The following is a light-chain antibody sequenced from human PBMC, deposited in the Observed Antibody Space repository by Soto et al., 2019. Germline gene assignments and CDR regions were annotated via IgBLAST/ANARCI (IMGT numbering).Light chain of an antibody. V-gene: IGKV3-20*01. CDR1: QSVSNNY. CDR3: QQYGSSPPYT. Sequence: EVVLTQSPGTLSLSPGERATLSCRASQSVSNNYFAWYQQKPGQDPRLLIFGSSDRATGIPDRFSGSGSGTDFTLTISRLEPEDFEVYYCQQYGSSPPYTFGQGTKLEIK. J-gene: IGKJ2*01. CDR2: GSS.